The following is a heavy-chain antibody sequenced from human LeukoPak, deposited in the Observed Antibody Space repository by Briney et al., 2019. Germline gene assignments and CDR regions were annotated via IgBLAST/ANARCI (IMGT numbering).Heavy chain of an antibody. Sequence: PGRSLRLSCTASGFTFNDYAMHWVRQAPGKGLEWIAGINWNSGSIGYADFMNGRFTIFRANAKDFLYLQIISLPADTTAFYYCAKDSADWYFDLWGRGTLVTVSS. CDR3: AKDSADWYFDL. J-gene: IGHJ2*01. CDR1: GFTFNDYA. V-gene: IGHV3-9*01. CDR2: INWNSGSI.